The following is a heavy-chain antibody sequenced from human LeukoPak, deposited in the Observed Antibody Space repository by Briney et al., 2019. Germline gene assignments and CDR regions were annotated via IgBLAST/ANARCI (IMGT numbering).Heavy chain of an antibody. CDR3: VRGARVYSSGWFASRFDY. CDR2: ISTSDNTR. V-gene: IGHV3-11*04. D-gene: IGHD6-19*01. CDR1: GFMFRDYY. J-gene: IGHJ4*02. Sequence: GGSLRLSCAASGFMFRDYYMSWIRQAPGQGLEWVSYISTSDNTRYYADSVKGRFTISRDKATNSVYLQMNTLRVDDTAVYYCVRGARVYSSGWFASRFDYWGQGTPVIVSS.